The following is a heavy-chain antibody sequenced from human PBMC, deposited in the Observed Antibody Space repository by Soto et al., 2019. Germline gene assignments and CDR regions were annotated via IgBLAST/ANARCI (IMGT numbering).Heavy chain of an antibody. D-gene: IGHD3-9*01. CDR1: GFTFSSHW. CDR3: STVAGYVSDAFDI. V-gene: IGHV3-7*01. J-gene: IGHJ3*02. Sequence: EVQLVESGGGLVQPGGSLRLSCAASGFTFSSHWMSWVRQAPGKWLEWVANIKPDGSEHYCVDSVKGRFTISIDNAENSLYLQMNSLRAEATAVYYCSTVAGYVSDAFDIWGQGTMVTVSS. CDR2: IKPDGSEH.